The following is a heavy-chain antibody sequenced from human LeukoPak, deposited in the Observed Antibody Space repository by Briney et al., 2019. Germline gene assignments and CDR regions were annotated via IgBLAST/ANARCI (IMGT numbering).Heavy chain of an antibody. CDR3: ATASIMITFGGFDY. CDR2: ISAYNGNT. V-gene: IGHV1-18*01. Sequence: ASVKVSCKASVYTFTSYGIGWVRQAPGQGLEWMGWISAYNGNTIYAQKLQGRVTMTTDTSTSTAYMELRRLRSDDTAVYYCATASIMITFGGFDYWGQGTLVTVSS. CDR1: VYTFTSYG. D-gene: IGHD3-16*01. J-gene: IGHJ4*02.